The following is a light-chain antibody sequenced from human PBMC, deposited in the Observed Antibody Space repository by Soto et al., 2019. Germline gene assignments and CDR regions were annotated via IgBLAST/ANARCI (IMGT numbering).Light chain of an antibody. CDR1: QTISSW. V-gene: IGKV1-5*03. CDR2: KAS. CDR3: QQYKTFWT. Sequence: DIQMTQSPSTLSASVVDRVTITCRASQTISSWLAWYQQKPGKAPNLLIYKASTLQSGVPSRFSGSGSETEFTLTISNLQPDDTATYYCQQYKTFWTFGQGTKVEIK. J-gene: IGKJ1*01.